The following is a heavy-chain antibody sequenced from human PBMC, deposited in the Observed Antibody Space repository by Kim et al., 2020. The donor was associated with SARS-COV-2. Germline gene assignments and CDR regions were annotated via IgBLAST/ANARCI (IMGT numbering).Heavy chain of an antibody. Sequence: ASVKVSCKASGYTFTSYDINWVRQATGQGLEWMGWMNPNSGNTGDAQKFQGRVTMTRNTSISTAYMELSSLRSEDTAVYYCATPQWDGSWSYYNHYYYGIDVCGQGTSVTVSS. CDR1: GYTFTSYD. CDR3: ATPQWDGSWSYYNHYYYGIDV. V-gene: IGHV1-8*01. CDR2: MNPNSGNT. D-gene: IGHD3-10*01. J-gene: IGHJ6*01.